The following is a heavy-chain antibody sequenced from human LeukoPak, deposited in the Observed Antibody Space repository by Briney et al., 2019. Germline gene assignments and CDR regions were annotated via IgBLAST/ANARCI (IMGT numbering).Heavy chain of an antibody. J-gene: IGHJ6*03. CDR3: ARTNSNYYYYMDV. V-gene: IGHV1-46*01. Sequence: GASVKVSCKTSGYTFTGYYMHWVRQAPGQGLEWMGIINPSGGSTSYAQKFQGRVTMTRDMSTSTVYMELSSLRSEDTAVYYCARTNSNYYYYMDVWGKGTTVTVSS. CDR2: INPSGGST. CDR1: GYTFTGYY. D-gene: IGHD4-23*01.